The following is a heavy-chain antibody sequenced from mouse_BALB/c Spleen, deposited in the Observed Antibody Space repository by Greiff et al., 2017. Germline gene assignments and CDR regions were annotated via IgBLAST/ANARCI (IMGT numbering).Heavy chain of an antibody. V-gene: IGHV5-6*03. Sequence: EVKLQESGGGLVQPGGSLKLSCAASGFTFSSYTMSWVRQTPEKRLEWVAYISSGGSYTYYPDSVKGRFTISRDNAKNTLYLQMSSLKSEDTAMYYCARQGGRGMDYWGQGTSVTVSS. CDR2: ISSGGSYT. D-gene: IGHD1-1*01. CDR3: ARQGGRGMDY. CDR1: GFTFSSYT. J-gene: IGHJ4*01.